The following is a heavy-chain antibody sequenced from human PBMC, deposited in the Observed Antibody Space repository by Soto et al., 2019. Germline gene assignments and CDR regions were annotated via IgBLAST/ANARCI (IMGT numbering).Heavy chain of an antibody. Sequence: TLSLTCTVSGGSISSGGYYWSWIRQHPGKGLEWIGYIYYSGSTYYNPSLKSRVTISVDTSKNQFSLKLSSVTATDTAVYYCASRLAARAYYYGMDVWGQGTTVTVSS. D-gene: IGHD6-25*01. CDR2: IYYSGST. V-gene: IGHV4-31*03. J-gene: IGHJ6*02. CDR1: GGSISSGGYY. CDR3: ASRLAARAYYYGMDV.